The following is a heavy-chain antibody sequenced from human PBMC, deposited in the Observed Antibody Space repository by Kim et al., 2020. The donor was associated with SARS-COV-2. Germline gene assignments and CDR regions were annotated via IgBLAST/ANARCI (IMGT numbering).Heavy chain of an antibody. CDR1: GYSISSGYY. Sequence: SETLSLTCTVSGYSISSGYYWGWIRQPPGKGLDWIGSIYHSGSTYYNPSLKSRVTISVDTSKNQFSLKLSSVTAAVTAVYYCARVGTVVPPNYFDYWGQG. J-gene: IGHJ4*02. CDR3: ARVGTVVPPNYFDY. D-gene: IGHD2-15*01. V-gene: IGHV4-38-2*02. CDR2: IYHSGST.